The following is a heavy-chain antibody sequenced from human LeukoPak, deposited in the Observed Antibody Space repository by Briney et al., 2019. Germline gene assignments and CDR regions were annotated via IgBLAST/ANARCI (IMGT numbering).Heavy chain of an antibody. CDR1: GFTFSNAW. V-gene: IGHV3-15*01. CDR2: IKSKTDGGTT. CDR3: ISGGLVHDY. D-gene: IGHD6-19*01. Sequence: GGSLRLSCEASGFTFSNAWMSWVRQAPGKGLEWVGRIKSKTDGGTTEYAAPVRGRFTISRDDSKNTLYLQMNSLRTEDTAVYYCISGGLVHDYWGQGTLVTVSS. J-gene: IGHJ4*02.